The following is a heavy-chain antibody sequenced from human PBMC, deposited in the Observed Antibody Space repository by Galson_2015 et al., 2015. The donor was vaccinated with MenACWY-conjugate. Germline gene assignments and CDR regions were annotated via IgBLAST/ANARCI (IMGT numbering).Heavy chain of an antibody. CDR1: GLSLSSHAEL. V-gene: IGHV2-5*01. Sequence: PALVKPTQTLTLTCTFSGLSLSSHAELVGWVRQPPGKAPEWLAFVYWNDDKRYSPSLRSRLTITKDTSRNQVVLTMTNMDPADTSTCYCAYRTHVTSVDFWGQGTLVTVSS. D-gene: IGHD2-21*02. J-gene: IGHJ4*02. CDR3: AYRTHVTSVDF. CDR2: VYWNDDK.